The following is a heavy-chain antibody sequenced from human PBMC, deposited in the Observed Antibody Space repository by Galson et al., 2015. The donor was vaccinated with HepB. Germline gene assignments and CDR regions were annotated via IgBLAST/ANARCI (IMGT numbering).Heavy chain of an antibody. CDR1: GFTVSSNY. Sequence: SLRLSCAASGFTVSSNYMSWVRQAPGKGLEWVSVFYRSDYIYYADSVKGRFTISRDSSKNTLYLQMNSLRAEDTAVYYCAGSGSYFFDYWGQGTLVTVSS. CDR3: AGSGSYFFDY. V-gene: IGHV3-66*01. J-gene: IGHJ4*02. CDR2: FYRSDYI. D-gene: IGHD3-10*01.